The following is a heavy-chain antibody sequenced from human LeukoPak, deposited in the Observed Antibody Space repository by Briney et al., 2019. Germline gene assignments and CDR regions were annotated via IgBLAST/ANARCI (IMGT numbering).Heavy chain of an antibody. CDR3: ASRVRLAGTESGFDY. CDR2: VNSDGSNT. D-gene: IGHD6-19*01. Sequence: PGGSLRLSCAASGFTFSANWMHWVRQAPGKALVWVSRVNSDGSNTIYADSVKGRFTISRDSSKNTLYLQMNSLRVEDTAVYYCASRVRLAGTESGFDYWGQGTLVTVS. CDR1: GFTFSANW. V-gene: IGHV3-74*01. J-gene: IGHJ4*02.